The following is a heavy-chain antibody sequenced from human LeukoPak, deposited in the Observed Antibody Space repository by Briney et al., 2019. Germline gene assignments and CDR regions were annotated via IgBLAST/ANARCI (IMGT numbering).Heavy chain of an antibody. CDR3: ASGVELSYGDYFLGKVSWFAP. CDR2: IYYSGST. D-gene: IGHD4-17*01. CDR1: GGSISSSSYY. Sequence: SETLSLTCTVSGGSISSSSYYWGWLRQPPGKGLEWIGSIYYSGSTYYNPSLKSRVTISVDTSKNQFSLKLSSVTAADTAVYYFASGVELSYGDYFLGKVSWFAPWGQGPLAPVS. V-gene: IGHV4-39*01. J-gene: IGHJ5*02.